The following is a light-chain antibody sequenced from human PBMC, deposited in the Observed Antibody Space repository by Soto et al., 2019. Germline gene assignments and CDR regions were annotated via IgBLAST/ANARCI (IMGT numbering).Light chain of an antibody. Sequence: EIVLTQSPSTLSSSAGERATLSCRASQSVSSYLAWYQQKPGQAPRLLIYDASTRPTGIPARFSGSGSGTEFALTISSREPEDFVVYYCRQRINWSPLTFGRGTKVEIK. CDR2: DAS. V-gene: IGKV3-11*01. CDR1: QSVSSY. CDR3: RQRINWSPLT. J-gene: IGKJ1*01.